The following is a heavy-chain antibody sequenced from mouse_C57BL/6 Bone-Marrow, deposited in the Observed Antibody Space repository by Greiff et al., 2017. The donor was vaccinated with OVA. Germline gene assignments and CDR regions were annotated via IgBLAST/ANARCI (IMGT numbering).Heavy chain of an antibody. CDR2: LWGGGST. CDR1: GFSLTSYG. J-gene: IGHJ1*03. V-gene: IGHV2-9*01. CDR3: AKDALIYYYGGSDDGYFDV. D-gene: IGHD1-1*01. Sequence: QVQLKESGPGLVAPSQSLSITCTVSGFSLTSYGVDWVRQPPGKGLEWLGVLWGGGSTNYNSALMSRLSISKDNSKRQVFLQMNRLQTDDTAMYYCAKDALIYYYGGSDDGYFDVWGTGTTVTVSS.